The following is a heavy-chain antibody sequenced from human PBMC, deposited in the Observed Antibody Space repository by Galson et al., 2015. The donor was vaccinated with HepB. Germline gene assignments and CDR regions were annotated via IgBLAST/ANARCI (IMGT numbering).Heavy chain of an antibody. V-gene: IGHV3-21*01. CDR1: GFTFSSYS. Sequence: SLRLSCAASGFTFSSYSMNWVRQAPGKGLEWVSSISSSSYIYYADSVKGRFTISRDNAKNSLYLQMNSLRAEDTAVYYCARDYSSSFGRGMFDPWGQGTLVTVSS. CDR3: ARDYSSSFGRGMFDP. D-gene: IGHD6-13*01. CDR2: ISSSSYI. J-gene: IGHJ5*02.